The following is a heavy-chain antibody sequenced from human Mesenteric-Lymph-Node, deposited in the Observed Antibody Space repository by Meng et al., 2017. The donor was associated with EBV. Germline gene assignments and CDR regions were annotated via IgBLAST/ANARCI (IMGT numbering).Heavy chain of an antibody. CDR1: GGSISNYY. CDR3: ARDVPFDY. J-gene: IGHJ4*02. CDR2: IYHSGST. V-gene: IGHV4-59*01. Sequence: QVPLQASGPGLVKPSATLSLTCTVSGGSISNYYWSWIRQPPGRGLEWIGYIYHSGSTNYNPSLKSRVTISADTSKNQFSLKLSSVTAADTAVYYCARDVPFDYWGQGTLVTVSS.